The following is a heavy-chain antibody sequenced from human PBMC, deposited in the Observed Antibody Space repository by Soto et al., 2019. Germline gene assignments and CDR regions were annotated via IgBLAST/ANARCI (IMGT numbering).Heavy chain of an antibody. Sequence: SETLSLTCTVSGGSISSYYWSWIRQPPGKGLEWIGYIFSGGSTNYNPSLKSRVTISVDTSKNQFSLKLSSVTAADTAVYYCARFLNIVATTYVFDIWGQGTMVTVSS. V-gene: IGHV4-59*01. D-gene: IGHD5-12*01. CDR3: ARFLNIVATTYVFDI. CDR1: GGSISSYY. J-gene: IGHJ3*02. CDR2: IFSGGST.